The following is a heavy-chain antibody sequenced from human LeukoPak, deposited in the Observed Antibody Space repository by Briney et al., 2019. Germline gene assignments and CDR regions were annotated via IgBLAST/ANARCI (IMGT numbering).Heavy chain of an antibody. Sequence: SETLSLTCTVSGGSISSYYWSWIRQPAGKGLEWIGRIYTSGSTNYNPSLKSRVTMSVDTSKNQFSRKLSSVTAADTAVYYCARGTYGSGSPYYYYYYMDVWGKGTTVTVSS. D-gene: IGHD3-10*01. CDR2: IYTSGST. CDR3: ARGTYGSGSPYYYYYYMDV. J-gene: IGHJ6*03. CDR1: GGSISSYY. V-gene: IGHV4-4*07.